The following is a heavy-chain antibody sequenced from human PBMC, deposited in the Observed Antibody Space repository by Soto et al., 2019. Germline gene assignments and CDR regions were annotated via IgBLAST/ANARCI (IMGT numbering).Heavy chain of an antibody. CDR3: ATRGHVVILSPALRLVVDP. CDR2: ISGSGDT. D-gene: IGHD2-8*02. CDR1: GFTFDTYA. Sequence: PGGSLRLSCAVSGFTFDTYAMYWLRQAPGKWLEWVSAISGSGDTYYADSVKGRFTISRDTSKKTLDLRLNSLRAEDTAVYYCATRGHVVILSPALRLVVDPWGHGXLVTVSS. V-gene: IGHV3-23*01. J-gene: IGHJ5*02.